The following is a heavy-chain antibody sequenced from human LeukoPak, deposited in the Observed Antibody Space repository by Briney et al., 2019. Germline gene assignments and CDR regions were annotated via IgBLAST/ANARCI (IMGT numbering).Heavy chain of an antibody. CDR1: GGSISSYY. V-gene: IGHV4-59*01. CDR3: ARDRRLGKYYYYGMDV. J-gene: IGHJ6*02. D-gene: IGHD7-27*01. Sequence: SETLSLTCTVSGGSISSYYWSWIRQPPGKGLEWIGYIYYSGSTNYNPSLKSRVTISVDTPKNQFSLKLSSVTAADTAVYYCARDRRLGKYYYYGMDVWGQGTTVTVSS. CDR2: IYYSGST.